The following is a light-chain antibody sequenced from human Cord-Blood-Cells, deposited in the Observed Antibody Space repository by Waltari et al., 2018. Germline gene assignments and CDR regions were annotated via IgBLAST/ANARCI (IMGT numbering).Light chain of an antibody. V-gene: IGKV1-39*01. CDR1: QSISSY. CDR2: AAS. Sequence: DIQMTQYPSSLPPSVGQRVTITCRSSQSISSYLNWYQQKPGKAPKLLIYAASSLQSGVPSRFSGSGSGTDFTLTISSLQPEDFATYYCQQSYSTPRTFGQGTKVEIK. J-gene: IGKJ1*01. CDR3: QQSYSTPRT.